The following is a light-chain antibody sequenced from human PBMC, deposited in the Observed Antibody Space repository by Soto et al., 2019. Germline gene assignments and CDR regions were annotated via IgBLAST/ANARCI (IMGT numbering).Light chain of an antibody. J-gene: IGLJ2*01. Sequence: QSVLTQPASVSGSPGQSITISCTGTSRDVGSYNLVSWYQQHPGSAPKLMIFDVNSRPSGVSNRFSGSKSGNTASLTISGLRAEDEADYYCSSYTTSTTLGVVFGGGTKLTVL. CDR3: SSYTTSTTLGVV. CDR2: DVN. CDR1: SRDVGSYNL. V-gene: IGLV2-14*02.